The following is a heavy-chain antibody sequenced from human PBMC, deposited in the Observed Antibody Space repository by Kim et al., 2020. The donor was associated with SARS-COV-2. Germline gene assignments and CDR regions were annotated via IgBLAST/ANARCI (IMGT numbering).Heavy chain of an antibody. CDR3: ARDPPYVYSYEYYFDY. J-gene: IGHJ4*02. D-gene: IGHD5-18*01. Sequence: VTGRLPISRDNAKNSLYLQMNSLRAEDTRVYYCARDPPYVYSYEYYFDYWGQGTLVTVSS. V-gene: IGHV3-11*01.